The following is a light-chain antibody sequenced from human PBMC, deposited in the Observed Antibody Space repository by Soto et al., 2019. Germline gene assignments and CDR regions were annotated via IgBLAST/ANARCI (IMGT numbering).Light chain of an antibody. CDR1: NIDSKS. CDR3: QVWDNNSDHVV. J-gene: IGLJ2*01. Sequence: SYELTQPPSVSVAPGKTARITCGGDNIDSKSVHWYRQRPGQAPVLVIYYDSDRPSGIPERFSGSNSGNTATLTISRVEAGDEADYYCQVWDNNSDHVVFGGGTKLTVL. V-gene: IGLV3-21*04. CDR2: YDS.